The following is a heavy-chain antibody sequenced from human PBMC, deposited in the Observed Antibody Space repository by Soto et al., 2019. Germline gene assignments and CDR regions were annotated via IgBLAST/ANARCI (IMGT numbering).Heavy chain of an antibody. D-gene: IGHD3-3*01. V-gene: IGHV1-69*01. CDR2: IIPIFGTT. CDR1: ADSFSNYG. Sequence: QAQLVQSGAEVKEPGSSVKVSCKASADSFSNYGISWVRQAPGQGLEWMGGIIPIFGTTNYAEKFQGRVTITADESTNTAYMQLSNLRSEDTALYYCARVFPDGWVEPGVVRDYLDTWGWGKLVTVSS. CDR3: ARVFPDGWVEPGVVRDYLDT. J-gene: IGHJ4*02.